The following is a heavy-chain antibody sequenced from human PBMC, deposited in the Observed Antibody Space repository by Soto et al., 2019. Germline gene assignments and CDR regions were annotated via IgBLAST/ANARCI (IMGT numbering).Heavy chain of an antibody. D-gene: IGHD2-8*01. Sequence: PSETLSLTCTVSGGSIRSYYWIWIRQPPGKGLEWIGYIYYSGSTNYNPSLKSRVTISADTSKNQFSLKLSSVTAADTAVYYCARVYAYYFDFWGQGTLVTVSS. CDR3: ARVYAYYFDF. CDR2: IYYSGST. J-gene: IGHJ4*02. V-gene: IGHV4-59*01. CDR1: GGSIRSYY.